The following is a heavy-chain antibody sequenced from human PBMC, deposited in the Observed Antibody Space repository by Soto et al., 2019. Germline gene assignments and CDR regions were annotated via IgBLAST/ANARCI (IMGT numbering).Heavy chain of an antibody. CDR1: GYTFTSYD. J-gene: IGHJ4*02. CDR2: MNPNSGNT. V-gene: IGHV1-8*01. Sequence: ASVKVSCKASGYTFTSYDINWVRQATGQGLEWMGWMNPNSGNTNYAQKLQGRVTMTTDTSTSTAYMELRSLRSDDTAVYYCARGTTEEALDYWGQGTLVTVSS. D-gene: IGHD1-1*01. CDR3: ARGTTEEALDY.